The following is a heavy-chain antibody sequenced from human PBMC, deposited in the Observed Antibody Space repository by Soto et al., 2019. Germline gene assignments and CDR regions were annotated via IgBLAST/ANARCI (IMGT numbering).Heavy chain of an antibody. CDR2: INHSGST. CDR1: GGSFSCYC. D-gene: IGHD3-10*01. CDR3: ARVLVRGVITYYYYYGMDA. V-gene: IGHV4-34*01. J-gene: IGHJ6*02. Sequence: SETLSLTCAVYGGSFSCYCWSWIRQPPGKGLEWIGEINHSGSTNYNPSLKSRVTISVDTSKNQFSLKLSSVTAADTAVYYCARVLVRGVITYYYYYGMDAWGQGTTVTVSS.